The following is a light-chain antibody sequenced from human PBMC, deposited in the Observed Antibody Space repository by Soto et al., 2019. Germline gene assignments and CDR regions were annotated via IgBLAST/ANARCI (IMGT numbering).Light chain of an antibody. Sequence: QSALTQPASVSGSPGQSITISCTGTSSDVGSYNYVSWYQQHPGKAPKLMIYEVSNRPSGVSNRFSGSKSGNTASLTISGLQFEDEANYDCRSYTSIHTRVFGGGTHLTVL. J-gene: IGLJ3*02. CDR1: SSDVGSYNY. CDR2: EVS. CDR3: RSYTSIHTRV. V-gene: IGLV2-14*01.